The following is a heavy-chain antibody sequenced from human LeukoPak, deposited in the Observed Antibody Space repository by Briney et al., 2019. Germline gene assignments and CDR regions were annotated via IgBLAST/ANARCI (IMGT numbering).Heavy chain of an antibody. D-gene: IGHD2-2*01. V-gene: IGHV1-2*02. Sequence: GASVKVSCKASGYTFTDNYMHWVRQAPGQGLEWMGWINPNSGGTNYAQKFQGRVTMTRDTSISTAYMELSRLKSDDTAVYYCARDFVPAVRGEGSDEAFDIWGQGTMVTVSS. J-gene: IGHJ3*02. CDR3: ARDFVPAVRGEGSDEAFDI. CDR2: INPNSGGT. CDR1: GYTFTDNY.